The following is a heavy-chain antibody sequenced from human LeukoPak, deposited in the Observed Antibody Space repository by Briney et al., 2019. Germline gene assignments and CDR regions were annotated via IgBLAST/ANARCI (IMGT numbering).Heavy chain of an antibody. CDR2: IKQDATEI. V-gene: IGHV3-7*01. J-gene: IGHJ4*02. CDR1: GFSFRNSW. D-gene: IGHD1-1*01. Sequence: PGGSLRLSCAASGFSFRNSWMSWVRQAPGKGLEWVANIKQDATEIYYADSVKGRLTISRDNSKNTLFLQMDNLRADDTAVYYCARGGTSRGTFYYFDSWGQGTLVTVSS. CDR3: ARGGTSRGTFYYFDS.